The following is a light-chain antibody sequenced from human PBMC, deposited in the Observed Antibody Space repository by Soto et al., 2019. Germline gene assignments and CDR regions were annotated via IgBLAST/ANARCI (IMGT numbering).Light chain of an antibody. J-gene: IGKJ5*01. Sequence: EILMTQSPATLSVSPGERVTLSCRASQSVSSYLAWYQQKPGQAPRLLIYGASSRATGIPDRFSGSGSGTDFTLTISRLEPEDFAVYYCQQYGSSPITFGQGTRLEIK. V-gene: IGKV3-20*01. CDR3: QQYGSSPIT. CDR2: GAS. CDR1: QSVSSY.